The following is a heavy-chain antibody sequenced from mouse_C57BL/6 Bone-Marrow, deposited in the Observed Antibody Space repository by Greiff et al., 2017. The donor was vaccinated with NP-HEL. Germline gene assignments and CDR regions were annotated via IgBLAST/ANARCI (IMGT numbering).Heavy chain of an antibody. CDR2: IYPRSGNT. J-gene: IGHJ4*01. CDR1: GYTFTSYG. V-gene: IGHV1-81*01. CDR3: ARGRLRRGMDY. D-gene: IGHD2-4*01. Sequence: QVQLQQSGAELARPGASVKLSCKASGYTFTSYGISWVKQRTGQGLEWIGEIYPRSGNTYYNEKFKGKATLTADKSSSTAYMELRSLTSEDSAVYVCARGRLRRGMDYWGQGTSVTVSA.